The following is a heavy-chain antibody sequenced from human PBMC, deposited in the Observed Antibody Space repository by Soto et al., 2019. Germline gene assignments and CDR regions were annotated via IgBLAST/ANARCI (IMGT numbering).Heavy chain of an antibody. CDR2: IVVGSGNT. Sequence: AASVKVSCKASGFTFTSSAVQWVRQARGQRLEWIGWIVVGSGNTNYAQKFQERVTITRDMSTSTAYMELSSLRSEDTAVYYCAAGLGGYSYGYDHYYGMDVWGQGTTVTVSS. J-gene: IGHJ6*02. V-gene: IGHV1-58*01. CDR1: GFTFTSSA. CDR3: AAGLGGYSYGYDHYYGMDV. D-gene: IGHD5-18*01.